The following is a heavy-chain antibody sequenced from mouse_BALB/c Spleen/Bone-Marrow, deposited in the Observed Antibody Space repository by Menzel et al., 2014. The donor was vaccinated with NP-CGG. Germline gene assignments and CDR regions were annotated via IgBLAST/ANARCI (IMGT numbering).Heavy chain of an antibody. V-gene: IGHV6-6*02. Sequence: EVKVVESGGGLVQPGGSMKLSCVASGFTFSNYWMNWVRQSPEKGLEWVAEIRLKSNNYATHYAESVKGRFTISRDDSKSSVYLKMNNLRAEDTGIYYCTRNWDVYYFDYWGQGTTLTVSS. J-gene: IGHJ2*01. CDR2: IRLKSNNYAT. D-gene: IGHD4-1*02. CDR3: TRNWDVYYFDY. CDR1: GFTFSNYW.